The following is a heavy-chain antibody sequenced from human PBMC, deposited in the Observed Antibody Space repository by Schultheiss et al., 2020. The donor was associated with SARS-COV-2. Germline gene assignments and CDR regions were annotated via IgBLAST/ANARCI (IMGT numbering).Heavy chain of an antibody. V-gene: IGHV3-33*08. J-gene: IGHJ6*02. D-gene: IGHD4-17*01. CDR3: ARDQRGTVLDV. Sequence: GGSLRLSCAASGFTFSSYGMHWVRQAPGKGLEWVAVIWYDGSNKYYADSVKGRFTISRDNAKNTLYLQMNSLRAEDTAVYYCARDQRGTVLDVWGQGTTVTVSS. CDR2: IWYDGSNK. CDR1: GFTFSSYG.